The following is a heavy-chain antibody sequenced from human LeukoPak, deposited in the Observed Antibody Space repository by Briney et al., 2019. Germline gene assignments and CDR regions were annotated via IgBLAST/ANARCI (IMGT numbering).Heavy chain of an antibody. Sequence: PSETLSLTCTVSGDSMKSPNHYWRWIRQPPGKGLEWMGSIFFRGSTYHNSSLKSRVTLSVDASKNQFSLKLDSVTAADTAMYYCARGVNSGYFDYCGQGTLVTVSS. CDR1: GDSMKSPNHY. J-gene: IGHJ4*02. CDR2: IFFRGST. V-gene: IGHV4-39*07. CDR3: ARGVNSGYFDY. D-gene: IGHD1-26*01.